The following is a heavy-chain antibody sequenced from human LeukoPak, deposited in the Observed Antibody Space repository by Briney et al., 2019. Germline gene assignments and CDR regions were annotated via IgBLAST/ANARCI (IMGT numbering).Heavy chain of an antibody. J-gene: IGHJ4*02. CDR1: GLTFSSYS. Sequence: GGSLRLSCTASGLTFSSYSMLWVRQAPGKGLEWVSYISSSSSTIYYADSVKGRFTLSRDVAKHSLSLQMNRLRAEDTGVYYCGREVVWQQLVYYYWGQGTLVTVSS. V-gene: IGHV3-48*04. CDR3: GREVVWQQLVYYY. CDR2: ISSSSSTI. D-gene: IGHD6-13*01.